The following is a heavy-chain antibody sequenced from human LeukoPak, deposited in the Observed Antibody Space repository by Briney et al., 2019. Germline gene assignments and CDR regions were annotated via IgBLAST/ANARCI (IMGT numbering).Heavy chain of an antibody. CDR2: ISGGGDST. CDR1: GFTFDDYG. V-gene: IGHV3-23*01. Sequence: PGGSLRLSCAASGFTFDDYGMSWVRQAPGKGLEWVSTISGGGDSTNFADSVKGRFTISRDNSQGTMSLQLSSLRAEDTAIYYCARSSSSWTDFDHWGQGTLVTVSS. J-gene: IGHJ4*02. CDR3: ARSSSSWTDFDH. D-gene: IGHD6-13*01.